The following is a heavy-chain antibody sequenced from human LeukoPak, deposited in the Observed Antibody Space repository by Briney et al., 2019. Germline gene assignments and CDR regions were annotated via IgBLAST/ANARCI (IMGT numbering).Heavy chain of an antibody. Sequence: PGGSLRLSCAASGFTFSGYAMSWVRQAPGKGLEWVSAISGSGGSTYYADSVKGRFTISRDNSKNTLYLQMNSLRAEDTAVYYCATNRGGYCSGGSCYVESDYWGQGTLVTVSS. D-gene: IGHD2-15*01. CDR1: GFTFSGYA. J-gene: IGHJ4*02. CDR2: ISGSGGST. CDR3: ATNRGGYCSGGSCYVESDY. V-gene: IGHV3-23*01.